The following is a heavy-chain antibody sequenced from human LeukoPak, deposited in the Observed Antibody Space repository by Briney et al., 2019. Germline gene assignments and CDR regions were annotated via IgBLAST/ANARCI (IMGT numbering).Heavy chain of an antibody. J-gene: IGHJ6*03. Sequence: ASVTVSCKASGYTFTSYAMHWVRQAPGQRLEWMGWINAGNGNTRYSQEFQGRVTIPRDTSASTAYMELSSLRSEDVAVYYCAREGSAPSSDTGYYYYMDVWGQGTMLTVS. CDR3: AREGSAPSSDTGYYYYMDV. V-gene: IGHV1-3*03. CDR1: GYTFTSYA. D-gene: IGHD1-14*01. CDR2: INAGNGNT.